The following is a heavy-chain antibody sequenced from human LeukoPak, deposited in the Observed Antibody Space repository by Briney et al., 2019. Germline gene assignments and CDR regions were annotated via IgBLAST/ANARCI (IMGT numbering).Heavy chain of an antibody. Sequence: QPGGSLGLSCAASGFTFSSYAMSWVRQAPGKGLEWVSAISGSDGSTYYADSVKGRFTISRDNSKNTLYLQMNSLRAEDTAVYYCAKGSIYYGSGSYSWGIDYWGQGTLVTVSS. CDR1: GFTFSSYA. V-gene: IGHV3-23*01. J-gene: IGHJ4*02. CDR2: ISGSDGST. CDR3: AKGSIYYGSGSYSWGIDY. D-gene: IGHD3-10*01.